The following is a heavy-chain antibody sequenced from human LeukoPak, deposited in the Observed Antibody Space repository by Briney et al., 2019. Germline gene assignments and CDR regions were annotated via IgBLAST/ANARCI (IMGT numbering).Heavy chain of an antibody. CDR1: GGSISSYY. Sequence: SETLSLTCTVSGGSISSYYWSWIRQPPGKGLEWIGYIYYSGSTNHNPSLKSRVTISVDTSKNQFSLKLSFVTAADTAVYFCARVEIDVGSGLRSAFDIWGQGTMVTVSS. CDR3: ARVEIDVGSGLRSAFDI. J-gene: IGHJ3*02. D-gene: IGHD3-10*01. CDR2: IYYSGST. V-gene: IGHV4-59*01.